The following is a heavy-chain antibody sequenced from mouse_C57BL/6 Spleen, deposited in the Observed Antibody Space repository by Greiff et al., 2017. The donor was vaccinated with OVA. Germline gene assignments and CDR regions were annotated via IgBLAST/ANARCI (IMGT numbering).Heavy chain of an antibody. J-gene: IGHJ4*01. CDR1: GFTFSDYG. CDR2: ISSGSSTI. CDR3: ARGEDGYFVDY. V-gene: IGHV5-17*01. D-gene: IGHD2-3*01. Sequence: EVHLVESGGGLVKPGGSLKLSCAASGFTFSDYGMHWVRQAPEKGLEWVAYISSGSSTIYYADTVKGRFTISRDNAKNTLFLQMTSLRSEDTAMYYCARGEDGYFVDYWGQGTSVTVSS.